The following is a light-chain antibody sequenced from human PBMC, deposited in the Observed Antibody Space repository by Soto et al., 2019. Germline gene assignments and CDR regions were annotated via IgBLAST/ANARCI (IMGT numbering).Light chain of an antibody. CDR2: EVT. CDR3: SSYTGSNKLV. Sequence: QSALTQPPSASGSPGQSVTISCTRTSSDVGGYKYVSWYQQHPGKAPKLMIYEVTKRPSGVPDRFSGSKSGNTASLTVSGLQAEDEADYYCSSYTGSNKLVFGGGTKLTVL. J-gene: IGLJ3*02. CDR1: SSDVGGYKY. V-gene: IGLV2-8*01.